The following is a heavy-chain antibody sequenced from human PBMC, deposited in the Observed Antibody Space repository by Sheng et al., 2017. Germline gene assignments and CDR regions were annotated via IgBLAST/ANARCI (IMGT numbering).Heavy chain of an antibody. D-gene: IGHD3-10*01. Sequence: QVQLVQSGAEVKKPGSSVKVSCKASGGTFSSYAISWVRQAPGQGLEWMGGIIPILGIANYAQKFQGRVTITADKSTSTAYMELSSLRSEDTAVYYCARDQGYYGSGSWNWFDPGAREPWSPSPQ. CDR1: GGTFSSYA. J-gene: IGHJ5*02. CDR3: ARDQGYYGSGSWNWFDP. V-gene: IGHV1-69*04. CDR2: IIPILGIA.